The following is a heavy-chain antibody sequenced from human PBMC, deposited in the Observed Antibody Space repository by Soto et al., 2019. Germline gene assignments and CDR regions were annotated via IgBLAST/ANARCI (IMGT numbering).Heavy chain of an antibody. CDR3: ARDTFSSSSQYYYYGMDV. V-gene: IGHV3-30-3*01. CDR1: GFTFSSYA. J-gene: IGHJ6*02. Sequence: GGSLRLSCAASGFTFSSYAMHWVRQAPGKGLEWVAVISYDGSNKYYADSVKGRFTISRDNSKNTLYLQMNSLRAEDTAVYYCARDTFSSSSQYYYYGMDVWGQGTTVTAP. D-gene: IGHD6-6*01. CDR2: ISYDGSNK.